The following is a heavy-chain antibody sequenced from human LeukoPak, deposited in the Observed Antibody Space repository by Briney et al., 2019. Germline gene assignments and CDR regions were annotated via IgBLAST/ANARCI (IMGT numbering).Heavy chain of an antibody. CDR2: ISSSSSYI. D-gene: IGHD2-21*02. Sequence: PGGSLRLSCAASGFTFSSYSMNWVRQAPGKGLEWVSSISSSSSYIYYADSVKGRFTISRDNAKNSLYLQMNSLRAEDTAVYYCARDLAYCGGDCYSPAAFDIWGQGTMVTVSS. J-gene: IGHJ3*02. V-gene: IGHV3-21*01. CDR1: GFTFSSYS. CDR3: ARDLAYCGGDCYSPAAFDI.